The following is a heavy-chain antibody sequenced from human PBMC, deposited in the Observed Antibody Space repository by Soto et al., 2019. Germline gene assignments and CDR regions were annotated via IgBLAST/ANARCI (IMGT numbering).Heavy chain of an antibody. Sequence: EVQLVESGGGLVQPGGSLRLSCAASGFTFSSYSMNWVRQAPGKGLEWVSYISSSSSTIYYADSVKGRFIISRDNAKNSLYLQMNSLRDEDTAVYYCARESVDYYDSSGIDYWGQGTLVTVSS. V-gene: IGHV3-48*02. CDR1: GFTFSSYS. J-gene: IGHJ4*02. D-gene: IGHD3-22*01. CDR2: ISSSSSTI. CDR3: ARESVDYYDSSGIDY.